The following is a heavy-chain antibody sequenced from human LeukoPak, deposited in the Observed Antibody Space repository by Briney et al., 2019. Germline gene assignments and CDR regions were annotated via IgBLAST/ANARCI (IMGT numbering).Heavy chain of an antibody. J-gene: IGHJ4*02. D-gene: IGHD3-9*01. CDR3: AKWVSFDWFPIDY. Sequence: PGGSLRLSCAASGFTFSSYAMSWVRQAPGKGMEWVSAISGSGGSTYYADSVNGRFTISRNNSKNTLYLQMNSLRAEYTAVYYCAKWVSFDWFPIDYWGQGTLVSVSS. CDR2: ISGSGGST. CDR1: GFTFSSYA. V-gene: IGHV3-23*01.